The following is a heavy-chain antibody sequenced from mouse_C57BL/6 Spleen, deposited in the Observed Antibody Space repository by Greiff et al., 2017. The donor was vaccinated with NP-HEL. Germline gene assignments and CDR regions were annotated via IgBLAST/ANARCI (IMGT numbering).Heavy chain of an antibody. V-gene: IGHV8-12*01. Sequence: QVTLKESGPGILQSSQTLSLTCSFSGFSLSTSGMGVSWIRQPSGKGLEWLAHIYWDDDKRYNPSLKSRLTISKDTSRNQVFLKITSVDTADTATYYCARLSNAWFAYWGQGTLVTVSA. D-gene: IGHD4-1*01. CDR2: IYWDDDK. CDR1: GFSLSTSGMG. J-gene: IGHJ3*01. CDR3: ARLSNAWFAY.